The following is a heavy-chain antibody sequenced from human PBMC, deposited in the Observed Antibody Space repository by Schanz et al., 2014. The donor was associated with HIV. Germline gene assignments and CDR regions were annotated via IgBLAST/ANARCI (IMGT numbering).Heavy chain of an antibody. CDR2: ISSSSSTI. V-gene: IGHV3-48*02. D-gene: IGHD2-2*02. CDR3: ARDGYCSSTSCFTPYYYYGMDV. J-gene: IGHJ6*02. Sequence: EVQLLESGGGLVQPGGSLRLSCAASGFMFSSYGMSWVRQAPGKGLEWVSYISSSSSTIYYADSVKGRFTISRDNAKNSLYLQMNSLRDEDTAVYYCARDGYCSSTSCFTPYYYYGMDVWGQGTTVTVSS. CDR1: GFMFSSYG.